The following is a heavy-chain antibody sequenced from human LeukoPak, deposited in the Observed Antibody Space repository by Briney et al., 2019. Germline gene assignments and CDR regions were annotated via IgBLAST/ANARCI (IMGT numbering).Heavy chain of an antibody. CDR2: VDPEDGET. J-gene: IGHJ4*02. V-gene: IGHV1-69-2*01. CDR3: GIDVVVRVRGVTYFDY. D-gene: IGHD3-10*01. CDR1: GYTFTDYY. Sequence: ASVKVSCKVSGYTFTDYYMHWGPQAPGKGLEWMGLVDPEDGETIYAEKFQGRVTITADTSTDTAYMELSSLRSEDTPVYYCGIDVVVRVRGVTYFDYWGQGTLVTVSS.